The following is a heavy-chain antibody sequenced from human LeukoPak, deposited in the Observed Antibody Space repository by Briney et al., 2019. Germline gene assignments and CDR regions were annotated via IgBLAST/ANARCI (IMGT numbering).Heavy chain of an antibody. Sequence: GGSLRLSCAASGFTFSSYWMHWVRQAPGKGLVWVSRINSDGSTTSYADSVKGRFTISRDNAKTSLYLQMNSLRAEDTAVYYCARDLSGVTGYTYGRGIDYWGQGTLVTVSS. V-gene: IGHV3-74*01. CDR1: GFTFSSYW. D-gene: IGHD5-18*01. CDR2: INSDGSTT. CDR3: ARDLSGVTGYTYGRGIDY. J-gene: IGHJ4*02.